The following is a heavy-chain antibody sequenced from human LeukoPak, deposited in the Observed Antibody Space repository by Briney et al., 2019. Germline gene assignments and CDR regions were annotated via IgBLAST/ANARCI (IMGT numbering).Heavy chain of an antibody. D-gene: IGHD1-1*01. V-gene: IGHV1-69*13. CDR3: ARGTTGTRANPYYFDY. Sequence: SVKVSCKASGGTFSSYAISWVRRAPGQGLEWTGGIIPIFGTANYAQKFQGRVTITADESTSTAYMELSSLRSEDTAVYYCARGTTGTRANPYYFDYWGQGTLVTVSS. CDR2: IIPIFGTA. CDR1: GGTFSSYA. J-gene: IGHJ4*02.